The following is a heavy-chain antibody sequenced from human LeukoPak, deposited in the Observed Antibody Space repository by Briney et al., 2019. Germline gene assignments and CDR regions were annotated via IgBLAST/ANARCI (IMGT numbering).Heavy chain of an antibody. Sequence: SETLSLTCTVSGGSFTSYYWSWIRQPPGKGLEWIGYIYYSGSTNYNPSLKSRVTISVDTSKNQFSLKLSSVTAADTAVYYCARGGGISHYYYYMDVWGKGTTVTISS. J-gene: IGHJ6*03. V-gene: IGHV4-59*01. CDR1: GGSFTSYY. D-gene: IGHD6-13*01. CDR3: ARGGGISHYYYYMDV. CDR2: IYYSGST.